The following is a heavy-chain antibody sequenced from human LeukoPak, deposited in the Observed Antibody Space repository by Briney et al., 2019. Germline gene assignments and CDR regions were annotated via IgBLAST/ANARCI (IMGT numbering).Heavy chain of an antibody. CDR2: INHSGST. J-gene: IGHJ4*02. CDR3: ARVGYSSGWYRGPYFDY. Sequence: PSETLSLTCPVSGGSISSGGYYWSWIRQPPGKGLEWIGEINHSGSTNYNPSLKSRVTISVDTSKNQFSLKLSSVTAADTAVYYCARVGYSSGWYRGPYFDYWGQGTLVTVSS. CDR1: GGSISSGGYY. V-gene: IGHV4-34*01. D-gene: IGHD6-19*01.